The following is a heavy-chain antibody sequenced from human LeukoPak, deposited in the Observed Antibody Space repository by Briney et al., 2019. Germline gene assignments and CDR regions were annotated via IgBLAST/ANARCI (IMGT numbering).Heavy chain of an antibody. V-gene: IGHV1-69*13. D-gene: IGHD3-22*01. CDR2: IIPIFGTA. CDR1: GGTFSSYA. CDR3: ARGAYDSSGYRRRTYYFDY. J-gene: IGHJ4*02. Sequence: VKVSCKASGGTFSSYAISWVRQAPGQGLEWMGRIIPIFGTANYAQKFQGRVTITTDESTSTAYMELSSLRSEDTAVYYCARGAYDSSGYRRRTYYFDYWGQGTLVTVSS.